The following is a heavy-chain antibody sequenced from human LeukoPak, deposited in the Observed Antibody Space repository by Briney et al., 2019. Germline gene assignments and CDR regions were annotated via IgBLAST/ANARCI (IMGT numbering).Heavy chain of an antibody. V-gene: IGHV3-21*01. CDR3: ARWRSCSGGSCYSPYYFDY. CDR2: ISSSSSYI. D-gene: IGHD2-15*01. CDR1: GFTFSSYS. J-gene: IGHJ4*02. Sequence: GGSLRLSCAASGFTFSSYSMNWVRQAPGKGLEWVPSISSSSSYIYYADSVKGRFTISRDNAKNSLYLQMNSLRAEDTAVYYCARWRSCSGGSCYSPYYFDYWGQGTLVTVSS.